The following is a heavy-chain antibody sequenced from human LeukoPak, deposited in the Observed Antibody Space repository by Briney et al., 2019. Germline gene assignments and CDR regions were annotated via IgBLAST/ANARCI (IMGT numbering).Heavy chain of an antibody. V-gene: IGHV1-18*04. Sequence: ASVRVSCKGSGYNFDRYGVNWVRQAPGQGLGWVGWISTYNGNTFYAQKFEGRVTMTTDTSTNTVYMDLRSLRSDDTAVYYCARDLEHCRNIICSNSAYWGQGTLVTVSS. CDR3: ARDLEHCRNIICSNSAY. J-gene: IGHJ4*02. CDR1: GYNFDRYG. CDR2: ISTYNGNT. D-gene: IGHD2-2*01.